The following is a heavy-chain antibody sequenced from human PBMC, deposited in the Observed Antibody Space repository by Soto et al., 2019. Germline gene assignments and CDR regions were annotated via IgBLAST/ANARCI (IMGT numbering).Heavy chain of an antibody. D-gene: IGHD3-10*01. CDR1: GFTFSSYS. Sequence: EVQLVESGGGLVQPGGSLILSCAVSGFTFSSYSMNWVRQAPGKGLEWVSYISSGSGTTYYADSVKGRFSISRDNANNSLYLQMNSLRVEDTAVYYCAKIGTYLRMDVWGQGTTVTVSS. CDR2: ISSGSGTT. CDR3: AKIGTYLRMDV. V-gene: IGHV3-48*01. J-gene: IGHJ6*02.